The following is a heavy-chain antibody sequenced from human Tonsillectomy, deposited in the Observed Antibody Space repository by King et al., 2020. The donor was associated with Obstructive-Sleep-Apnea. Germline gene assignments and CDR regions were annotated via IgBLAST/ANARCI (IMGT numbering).Heavy chain of an antibody. D-gene: IGHD6-6*01. CDR3: ATLYSSSSGVYVDY. CDR1: GFTFSNYN. J-gene: IGHJ4*02. Sequence: VQLVESGGGLVTPGGCLRLSCAASGFTFSNYNMNWVRQAPGKGLEWVSSIVNSGTDIYYADSVKGRFTISKDNAKNSLYLQMNSLRAEDTAVYFCATLYSSSSGVYVDYWGQGILVTVSS. V-gene: IGHV3-21*01. CDR2: IVNSGTDI.